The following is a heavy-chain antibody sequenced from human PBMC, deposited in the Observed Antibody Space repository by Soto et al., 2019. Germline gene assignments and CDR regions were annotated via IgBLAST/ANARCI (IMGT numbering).Heavy chain of an antibody. V-gene: IGHV1-58*01. J-gene: IGHJ6*04. Sequence: SVKVSCKASGFTFTSSAVQWVRQARGQRLAWIGWIVVGSGNTNYAQKFQERVTITRDMPTSTAYMELSSLRSEDTAVYYCAADPLPGGAYVLYYYYGRDVCGKETTVSVSS. D-gene: IGHD2-21*01. CDR2: IVVGSGNT. CDR3: AADPLPGGAYVLYYYYGRDV. CDR1: GFTFTSSA.